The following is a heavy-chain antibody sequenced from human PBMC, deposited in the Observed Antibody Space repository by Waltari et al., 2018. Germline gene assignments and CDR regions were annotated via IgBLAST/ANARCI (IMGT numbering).Heavy chain of an antibody. Sequence: QLHLQESGPGLVKPSESLSPTCSVSAGPITNNRPYWAWIRPPPGKGLEWTATLSYTGATYNNPSLKSRVTISGDTSKNQFSLKLNSVTAADTAVYYCATYVGASIGTAAFDVWGQGTMVTVSS. CDR1: AGPITNNRPY. V-gene: IGHV4-39*01. CDR3: ATYVGASIGTAAFDV. CDR2: LSYTGAT. J-gene: IGHJ3*01. D-gene: IGHD3-16*01.